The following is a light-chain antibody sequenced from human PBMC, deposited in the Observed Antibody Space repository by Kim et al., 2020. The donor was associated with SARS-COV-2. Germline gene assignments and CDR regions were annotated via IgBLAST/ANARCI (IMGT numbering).Light chain of an antibody. CDR2: GAS. CDR1: QSVSISY. CDR3: QQYGSSPPYT. Sequence: SPGERATLASTASQSVSISYLAWYQQKPGQAPRILIYGASSRATGIPDMFSGSGSGTDFTLTISRLEPEDFAVYYCQQYGSSPPYTFGQGTKLEI. J-gene: IGKJ2*01. V-gene: IGKV3-20*01.